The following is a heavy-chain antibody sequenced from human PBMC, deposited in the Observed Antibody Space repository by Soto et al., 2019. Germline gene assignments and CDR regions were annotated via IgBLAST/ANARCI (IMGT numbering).Heavy chain of an antibody. D-gene: IGHD6-13*01. CDR2: IYWNDDK. Sequence: GPTLVNPTQTLTLTCTFSGFSLSTSGVGVGWIRQPPGKALEWLALIYWNDDKRYSPSLKSRLTITKDTSKNQVVLTMTNMDPVDTATYYCAHRQDGYSSNWFDPWGQGTLVTVSS. CDR1: GFSLSTSGVG. V-gene: IGHV2-5*01. J-gene: IGHJ5*02. CDR3: AHRQDGYSSNWFDP.